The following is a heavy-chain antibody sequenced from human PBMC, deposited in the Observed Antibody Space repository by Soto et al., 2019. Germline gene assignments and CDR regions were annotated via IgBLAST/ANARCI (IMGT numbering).Heavy chain of an antibody. CDR3: AKVAVSGPVRTSYFDY. V-gene: IGHV3-23*01. J-gene: IGHJ4*02. Sequence: GGSLRLSCAASGFTFSNYAMSWVRQAPGKGLEWVSVISGGSGTTYYADSVKGRFTISRDNSKNTLYLQVNSLRAEDTAVYYCAKVAVSGPVRTSYFDYWGQGTLVTVS. CDR2: ISGGSGTT. CDR1: GFTFSNYA. D-gene: IGHD6-19*01.